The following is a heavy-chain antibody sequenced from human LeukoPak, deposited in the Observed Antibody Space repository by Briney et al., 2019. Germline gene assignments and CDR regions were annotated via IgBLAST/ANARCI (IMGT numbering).Heavy chain of an antibody. Sequence: SETLSLTCTVSGGSISSSSYSWGWIRQPPGKGLEWIGSIYYSGSTYYNPSLKSRVTISVDTSKNQFSLKLSSVTAADTAVYYCARQWQVQRNPFDYWGQGTLVTVSS. J-gene: IGHJ4*02. V-gene: IGHV4-39*01. D-gene: IGHD6-19*01. CDR1: GGSISSSSYS. CDR3: ARQWQVQRNPFDY. CDR2: IYYSGST.